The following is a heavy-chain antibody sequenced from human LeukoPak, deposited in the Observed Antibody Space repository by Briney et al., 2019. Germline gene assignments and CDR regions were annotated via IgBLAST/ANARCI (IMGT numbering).Heavy chain of an antibody. CDR3: ARRWHPYYFDY. D-gene: IGHD4-23*01. Sequence: PSETLSLTCTVSGGSISSGGYYWSWIRQHPGKGLEWIGYIYYSGSTYYNPSLKSRLTISVDTSENQFSLKLSSVTAADTAVYYCARRWHPYYFDYWGQGTLVTVSS. CDR1: GGSISSGGYY. CDR2: IYYSGST. V-gene: IGHV4-31*03. J-gene: IGHJ4*02.